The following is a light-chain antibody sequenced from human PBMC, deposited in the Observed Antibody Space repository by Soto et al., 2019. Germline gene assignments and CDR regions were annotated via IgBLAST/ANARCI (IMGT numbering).Light chain of an antibody. J-gene: IGLJ2*01. Sequence: QSVLTQPPSASGTPGQRVTISCSGSRSNIGTNTVNWYQHLPGTAPKLLIYSNNQRPSGVPDRFSGSKSGTSASLAISGLQSEDAADYYCATWNDSLNGVVFGGGTRLTVL. V-gene: IGLV1-44*01. CDR1: RSNIGTNT. CDR2: SNN. CDR3: ATWNDSLNGVV.